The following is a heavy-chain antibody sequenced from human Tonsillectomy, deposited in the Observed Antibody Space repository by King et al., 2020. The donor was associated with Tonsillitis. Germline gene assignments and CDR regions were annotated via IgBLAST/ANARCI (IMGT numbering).Heavy chain of an antibody. CDR2: IYNSGGT. Sequence: VQLVESGGGLIQPGGSLRLSCAASGFTVSTNYMNWVRQAPGKGLEWVSIIYNSGGTYYSDSVKGRFIIPRDNSKNTLYLQMNSLRAEDTAVYYCARDVGTGFQNWGQGTLVTVSS. V-gene: IGHV3-53*01. CDR3: ARDVGTGFQN. D-gene: IGHD2-8*02. CDR1: GFTVSTNY. J-gene: IGHJ1*01.